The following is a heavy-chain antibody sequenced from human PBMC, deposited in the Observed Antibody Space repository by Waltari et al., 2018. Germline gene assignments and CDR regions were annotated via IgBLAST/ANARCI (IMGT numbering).Heavy chain of an antibody. CDR2: IYHSGST. Sequence: QVQLQESGPGLVKPSGTLSLTCAVSGGSISSSNWWSWVRQPPGKGLEWIGEIYHSGSTNYNPSLKSLVTIAVDKSRIQFSLKLSSVTAADTAVYYCARSWGQQLFYGMDVWGQGTTVTVSS. V-gene: IGHV4-4*02. CDR3: ARSWGQQLFYGMDV. J-gene: IGHJ6*02. D-gene: IGHD6-13*01. CDR1: GGSISSSNW.